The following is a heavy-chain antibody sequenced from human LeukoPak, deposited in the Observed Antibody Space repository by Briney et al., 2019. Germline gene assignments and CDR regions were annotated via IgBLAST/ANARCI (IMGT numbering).Heavy chain of an antibody. D-gene: IGHD3-3*01. J-gene: IGHJ5*02. Sequence: SETLSLTCTVSGNSISSGDDYWSWLRQPAGKGLEWLGRIYTSGSTNYNPSLKSRVTISGDTYKNQFSLKQSSVTAADTAVYYCARDASYYDFWSGYRKYNWFDPWGQGTLVTVSS. CDR3: ARDASYYDFWSGYRKYNWFDP. CDR1: GNSISSGDDY. V-gene: IGHV4-61*02. CDR2: IYTSGST.